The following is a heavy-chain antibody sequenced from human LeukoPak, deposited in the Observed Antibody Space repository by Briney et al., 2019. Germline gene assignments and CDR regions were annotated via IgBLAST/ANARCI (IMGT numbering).Heavy chain of an antibody. CDR3: ASPPWVGATHYYYYMDV. J-gene: IGHJ6*03. D-gene: IGHD1-26*01. CDR1: GFTFSSYG. V-gene: IGHV3-30*02. CDR2: IRYDGSNK. Sequence: GGSLRLSCAASGFTFSSYGMHWVRQAPGKGLEWVAFIRYDGSNKYYADSVKGRFTISRDNSKKTVYLQMNSLRAEDTAVYYCASPPWVGATHYYYYMDVWGKGTTVTVSS.